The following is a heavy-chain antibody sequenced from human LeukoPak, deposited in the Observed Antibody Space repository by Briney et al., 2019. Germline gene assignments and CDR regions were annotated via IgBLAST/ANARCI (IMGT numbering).Heavy chain of an antibody. CDR2: IYTSGST. CDR3: ARGSPLRP. Sequence: PSETLSLTCTVSGGSISSGSYYWSWIRQPAGKGLEWIGRIYTSGSTNYNPSLKSRVTISVDTSKNQSSLKLSSVTAADTAVYYCARGSPLRPWGQGTLVTVSS. J-gene: IGHJ5*02. CDR1: GGSISSGSYY. V-gene: IGHV4-61*02.